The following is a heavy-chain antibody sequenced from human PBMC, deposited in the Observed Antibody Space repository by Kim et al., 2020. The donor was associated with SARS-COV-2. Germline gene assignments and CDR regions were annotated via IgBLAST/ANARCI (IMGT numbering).Heavy chain of an antibody. D-gene: IGHD2-15*01. Sequence: GGSLRLSCAASGFTFSGSAMHWVRQASGKGLEWVGRIRSKANSYATAYAASVKGRFTISRDDSKNTAYLQMNSLKTEDTAVYYCTRHIDRGGGVARYCSGGSCYSSVRDYYYYGMDVWGQGTTVTVSS. CDR1: GFTFSGSA. J-gene: IGHJ6*02. CDR3: TRHIDRGGGVARYCSGGSCYSSVRDYYYYGMDV. CDR2: IRSKANSYAT. V-gene: IGHV3-73*01.